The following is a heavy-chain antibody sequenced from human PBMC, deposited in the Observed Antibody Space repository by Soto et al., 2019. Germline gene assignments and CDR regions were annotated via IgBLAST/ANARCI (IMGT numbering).Heavy chain of an antibody. V-gene: IGHV4-59*01. CDR3: ARDRAPLYFDY. CDR2: IYYSGST. J-gene: IGHJ4*02. Sequence: PSETLSLTCTVSGGSISSYYWSWIRQPPGKGLEWIGYIYYSGSTNYNPSLKSRVTISVDTSKNQFSLKLSSVTAADTAVYYCARDRAPLYFDYWGQGTLVTVSS. CDR1: GGSISSYY.